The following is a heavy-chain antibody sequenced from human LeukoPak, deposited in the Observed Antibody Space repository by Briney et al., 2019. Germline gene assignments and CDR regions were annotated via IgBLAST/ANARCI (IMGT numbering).Heavy chain of an antibody. CDR2: IYHSGST. Sequence: SETLSLTCAVSGYSISSGYYWGWIRQPPGKGLEWIGSIYHSGSTYYNPSLKSRVTISVDTSKNQFSLKLSSVTAADTAVYYCAGPVGAAPYYFDYWGQGTLVTVSS. CDR3: AGPVGAAPYYFDY. CDR1: GYSISSGYY. D-gene: IGHD1-26*01. J-gene: IGHJ4*02. V-gene: IGHV4-38-2*01.